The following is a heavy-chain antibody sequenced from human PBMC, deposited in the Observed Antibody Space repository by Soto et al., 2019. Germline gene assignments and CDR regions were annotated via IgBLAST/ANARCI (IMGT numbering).Heavy chain of an antibody. CDR2: ISSSSIYT. D-gene: IGHD6-19*01. CDR1: GFTFSDYD. V-gene: IGHV3-11*06. J-gene: IGHJ4*02. Sequence: GGSLRLSCAASGFTFSDYDISWIRQAPGKGLEWVSYISSSSIYTNYADSVKGRFTISRDNAKNSLYLQMNSLRAEDTAVYYCARDFYRDSSAPDYWGQGTLVTVSS. CDR3: ARDFYRDSSAPDY.